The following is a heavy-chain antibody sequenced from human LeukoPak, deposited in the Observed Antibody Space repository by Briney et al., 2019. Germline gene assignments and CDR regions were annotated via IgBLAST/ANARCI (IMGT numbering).Heavy chain of an antibody. V-gene: IGHV3-48*04. CDR2: ISSSSTTI. Sequence: GGSLRLSCSASGFTFSSYSMNWVRQAPGKGLEWVSYISSSSTTIYYADSVKGRFTISRDNAKNSLYLQMNSLRAEDTAVYYCARDPSYYDYVWGSYPPLFWGQGTLVTVSS. CDR3: ARDPSYYDYVWGSYPPLF. CDR1: GFTFSSYS. J-gene: IGHJ4*02. D-gene: IGHD3-16*02.